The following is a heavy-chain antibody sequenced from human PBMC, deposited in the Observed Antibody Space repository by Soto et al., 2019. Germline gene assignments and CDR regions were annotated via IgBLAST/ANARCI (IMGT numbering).Heavy chain of an antibody. CDR2: VKSDGSRI. V-gene: IGHV3-74*01. Sequence: VPLVESGGGLVQPGGSLRLACVASGFNLESHWMHWVRQGPGKGLAWVSRVKSDGSRIRYGDFVRGRFTISRDNAKNTLFLQMDSLTADDTGVYFCARESLKTLVSGAFDVWGQGTAVVVSS. CDR1: GFNLESHW. CDR3: ARESLKTLVSGAFDV. J-gene: IGHJ3*01. D-gene: IGHD3-10*01.